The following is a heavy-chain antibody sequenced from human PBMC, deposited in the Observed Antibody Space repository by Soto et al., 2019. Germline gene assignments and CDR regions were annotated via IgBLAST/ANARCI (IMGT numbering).Heavy chain of an antibody. CDR2: IVVGSGNT. V-gene: IGHV1-58*02. CDR3: AKDLHTTIPVATGY. Sequence: SVKVSCKASGFTFTSSAMQWVRQARGQRLEWIGWIVVGSGNTNYAQKFQERVTITRDMSTSTAYMELNSLRPEDTAMYYCAKDLHTTIPVATGYWGQAALVTVSS. CDR1: GFTFTSSA. D-gene: IGHD2-21*01. J-gene: IGHJ4*02.